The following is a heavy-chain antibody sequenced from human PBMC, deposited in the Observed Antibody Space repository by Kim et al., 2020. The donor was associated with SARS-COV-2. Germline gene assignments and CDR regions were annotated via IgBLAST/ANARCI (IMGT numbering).Heavy chain of an antibody. J-gene: IGHJ5*02. D-gene: IGHD6-13*01. V-gene: IGHV1-69*02. CDR3: ARVDGGSWYRRGWFDP. Sequence: KYQGRCTITEDNSTSTEYMELSSLRSEDTAVYYCARVDGGSWYRRGWFDPWGQGTLVTVSS.